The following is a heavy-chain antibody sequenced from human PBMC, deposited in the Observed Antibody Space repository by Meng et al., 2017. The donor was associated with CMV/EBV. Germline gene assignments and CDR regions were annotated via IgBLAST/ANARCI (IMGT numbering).Heavy chain of an antibody. J-gene: IGHJ4*02. CDR3: ASGKYYYGSGSYYNPYY. CDR1: GGSVSSGSYY. Sequence: SETLSLTCTVSGGSVSSGSYYWSWIRQPPGKGLEWIGYIYYSESTNYNPSLKSRVTISVDTSKNQFSLKLSSVTAADTAVYYCASGKYYYGSGSYYNPYYWGQGTLVTVSS. CDR2: IYYSEST. V-gene: IGHV4-61*01. D-gene: IGHD3-10*01.